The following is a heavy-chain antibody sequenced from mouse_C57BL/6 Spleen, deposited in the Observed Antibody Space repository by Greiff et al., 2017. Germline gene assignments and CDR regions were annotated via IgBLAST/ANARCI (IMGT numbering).Heavy chain of an antibody. J-gene: IGHJ1*03. CDR2: INPNNGGT. CDR3: ARSPYSNWGLGYFDV. CDR1: GYTFTDYY. D-gene: IGHD2-5*01. Sequence: EVQLQQSGPELVKPGASVKISCKASGYTFTDYYMNWVKQSHGKSLEWIGDINPNNGGTSYNQKFKGKATLTVDKSSSPAYMELRSLTAEDSAVYYCARSPYSNWGLGYFDVWGTGTTVTVSS. V-gene: IGHV1-26*01.